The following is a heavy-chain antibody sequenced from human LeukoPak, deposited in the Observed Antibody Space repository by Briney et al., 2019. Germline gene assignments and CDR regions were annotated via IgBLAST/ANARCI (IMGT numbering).Heavy chain of an antibody. CDR2: INHSGST. CDR1: GFTFSSYA. Sequence: PGGSLRLSCAASGFTFSSYAMSWIRQPPGKGLEWIGEINHSGSTNYNPSLKSRVTISVDTSKNQFSLKLSSVTAADTAVYYCARGRGAVAYYFDYWGQGTLVTVSS. CDR3: ARGRGAVAYYFDY. J-gene: IGHJ4*02. D-gene: IGHD6-19*01. V-gene: IGHV4-34*01.